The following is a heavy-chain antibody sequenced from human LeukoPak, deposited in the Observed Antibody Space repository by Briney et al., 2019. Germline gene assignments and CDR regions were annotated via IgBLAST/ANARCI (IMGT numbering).Heavy chain of an antibody. D-gene: IGHD1-1*01. J-gene: IGHJ4*02. CDR3: ARHSSLRTFDY. V-gene: IGHV4-39*01. Sequence: SETLSLTCAVSGGSISSSSYYWGWIRQPPGKGLEWIGGMYYSGSTYYNPSLKSRVTISVDTSKNQFSLKLSSVTAADTALYYCARHSSLRTFDYWGQGTLVTVSS. CDR1: GGSISSSSYY. CDR2: MYYSGST.